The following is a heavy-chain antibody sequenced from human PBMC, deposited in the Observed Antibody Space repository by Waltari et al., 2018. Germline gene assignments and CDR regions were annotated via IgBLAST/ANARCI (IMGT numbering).Heavy chain of an antibody. V-gene: IGHV1-69*01. D-gene: IGHD4-17*01. J-gene: IGHJ6*03. CDR2: IIPVFGTA. Sequence: VQLVQSGAEVKTPGSSVKVSCKASGGTFSSYALSWVRQAPGQGLEWMGGIIPVFGTANYAQTFQGRVTITADECTSTAYMELSSLRSEDTAVYYCAGNYGYYRFYYMDVWGKGTTVTVSS. CDR1: GGTFSSYA. CDR3: AGNYGYYRFYYMDV.